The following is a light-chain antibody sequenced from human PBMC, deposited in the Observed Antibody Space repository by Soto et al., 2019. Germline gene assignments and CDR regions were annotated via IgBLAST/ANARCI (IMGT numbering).Light chain of an antibody. Sequence: QSALAQPASVSESPGQSITISCTGTSSDVGGYNYVSWYQQHPGKAPKLMIYEVSNRPSGVSNRFSGSKSGNTASLPISGLQAEDEADYYCSSYTSSSTAHYVFGTGTKV. J-gene: IGLJ1*01. CDR2: EVS. CDR1: SSDVGGYNY. V-gene: IGLV2-14*01. CDR3: SSYTSSSTAHYV.